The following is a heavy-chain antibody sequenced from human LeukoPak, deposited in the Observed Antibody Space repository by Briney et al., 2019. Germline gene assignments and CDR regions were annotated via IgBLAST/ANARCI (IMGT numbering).Heavy chain of an antibody. CDR3: ARDSDFQH. V-gene: IGHV3-48*01. CDR2: ISSSSSTI. CDR1: GFTSSSYW. Sequence: GGSLRLSCAASGFTSSSYWMNWVRQAPGKGLEWISYISSSSSTIFYADSVKGRFTISRDNGKNSLYLQMNSLRAEDTAVYYCARDSDFQHWGQGTLVTVSS. J-gene: IGHJ1*01.